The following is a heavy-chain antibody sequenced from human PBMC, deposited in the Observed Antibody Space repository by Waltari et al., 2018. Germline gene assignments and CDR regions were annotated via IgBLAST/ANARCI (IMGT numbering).Heavy chain of an antibody. J-gene: IGHJ4*02. V-gene: IGHV1-69*08. Sequence: QVQLVQSGAEVKKPGSSVKVSCKASGGTFSSYAISWVRQAPGPGLEWMGRISPNFGTADNAQKYQGRVTMTADKSTSTAYMELSSLRSEYTAVYYCAIQTRGSSTTLGGYYFDYWGQGTLVTVSS. D-gene: IGHD2-2*01. CDR2: ISPNFGTA. CDR3: AIQTRGSSTTLGGYYFDY. CDR1: GGTFSSYA.